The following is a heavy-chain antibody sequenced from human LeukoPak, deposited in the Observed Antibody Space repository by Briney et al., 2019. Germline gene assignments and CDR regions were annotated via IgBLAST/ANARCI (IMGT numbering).Heavy chain of an antibody. V-gene: IGHV4-38-2*02. D-gene: IGHD3-10*01. CDR2: MYHGGST. J-gene: IGHJ5*02. Sequence: SKTLSLTCTVSGYSIGRGYSWAWIRQSPGKGLEWIGTMYHGGSTDYTPSLKSRVTVSADTSKNQFSLKLTSVTASDTAVYYCARDPGLNWFDPWGQGTLVTVSS. CDR1: GYSIGRGYS. CDR3: ARDPGLNWFDP.